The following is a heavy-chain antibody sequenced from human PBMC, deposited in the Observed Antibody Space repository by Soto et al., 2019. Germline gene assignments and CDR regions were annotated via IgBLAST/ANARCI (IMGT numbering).Heavy chain of an antibody. CDR1: GYTFTSYA. CDR3: ASSSSGSYPYYYYYVMDV. D-gene: IGHD1-26*01. J-gene: IGHJ6*02. V-gene: IGHV1-8*01. Sequence: QVQLVQSGAEVKKPGASVKVSCKASGYTFTSYAINWVRQATGQGLEWMGLMNPNLGNTGYAQKFQGRVTMTRNTSISTAYMELSSLRAEDTAVYYSASSSSGSYPYYYYYVMDVWGHGTTVTV. CDR2: MNPNLGNT.